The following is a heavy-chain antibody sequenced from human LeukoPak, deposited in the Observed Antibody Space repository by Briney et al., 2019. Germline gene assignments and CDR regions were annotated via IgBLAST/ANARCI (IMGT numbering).Heavy chain of an antibody. Sequence: PGGSLRLSCAAPGFTFSDYYMSWIRQAPGKGLEWVSYIISSGSTIYYADSVKGRFTISRDNAKNSLYLQMNSLRAEDTAVYYCARDRGYSGYENDYWGQGTLVTVSS. D-gene: IGHD5-12*01. CDR3: ARDRGYSGYENDY. V-gene: IGHV3-11*04. CDR2: IISSGSTI. J-gene: IGHJ4*02. CDR1: GFTFSDYY.